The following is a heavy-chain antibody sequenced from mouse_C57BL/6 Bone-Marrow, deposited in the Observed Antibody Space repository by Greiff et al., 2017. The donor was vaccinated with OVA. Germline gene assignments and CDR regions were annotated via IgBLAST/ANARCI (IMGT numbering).Heavy chain of an antibody. V-gene: IGHV5-6*01. CDR1: GFTFSSYG. CDR2: ISSGGSYT. D-gene: IGHD2-2*01. Sequence: EVQLVESGGDLVKPGGSLKLSCAASGFTFSSYGMSWVRQTPDKRLEWVATISSGGSYTYYPDSVKGRFTISRDNAKNTLYLQMSSLKSEDTAMYYCARHGVTYWYFDVWGTGTTVTVSS. CDR3: ARHGVTYWYFDV. J-gene: IGHJ1*03.